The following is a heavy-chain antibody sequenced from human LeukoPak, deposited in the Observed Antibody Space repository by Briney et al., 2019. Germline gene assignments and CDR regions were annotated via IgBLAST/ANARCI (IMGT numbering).Heavy chain of an antibody. D-gene: IGHD3-10*02. J-gene: IGHJ6*04. V-gene: IGHV3-66*01. CDR2: IYSGGST. CDR3: AELGITMIGGV. Sequence: PGGPLRLSCAASEFSVGSNYMTWVRQAPGKGLEWVSLIYSGGSTYYADSVKGRFTISRDNSKNTLYLQMNSLRAEDTAVYYCAELGITMIGGVWGKGTTVTISS. CDR1: EFSVGSNY.